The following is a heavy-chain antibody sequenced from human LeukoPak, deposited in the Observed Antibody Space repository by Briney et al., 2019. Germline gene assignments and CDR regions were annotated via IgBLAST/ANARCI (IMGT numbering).Heavy chain of an antibody. CDR3: VRTLPAYVYGMDV. V-gene: IGHV3-33*01. J-gene: IGHJ6*02. CDR2: IWFDGSNK. Sequence: PGGSLRLSCVSSGFTFGNYGMHWVRQAPGKGLEWVALIWFDGSNKNYADSVKGRFSISRDNSKNTLFLQMNSLRAEDTAVYFCVRTLPAYVYGMDVWGQGTTVTVSS. CDR1: GFTFGNYG. D-gene: IGHD3-16*01.